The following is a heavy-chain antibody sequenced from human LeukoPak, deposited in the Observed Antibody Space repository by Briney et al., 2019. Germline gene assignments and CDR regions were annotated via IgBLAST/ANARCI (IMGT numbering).Heavy chain of an antibody. V-gene: IGHV3-15*01. D-gene: IGHD3-10*01. Sequence: GGSLRLSCAASGFTFSNAWMSWVRQAPGKGLEWVGRIKSKTDGGTTDNAAPVKGRFTTSRDDSKNTLYLQMNSLKTEDTAVYYCTTQLLWFGESLGYWGQGTLVTVSS. CDR2: IKSKTDGGTT. CDR1: GFTFSNAW. J-gene: IGHJ4*02. CDR3: TTQLLWFGESLGY.